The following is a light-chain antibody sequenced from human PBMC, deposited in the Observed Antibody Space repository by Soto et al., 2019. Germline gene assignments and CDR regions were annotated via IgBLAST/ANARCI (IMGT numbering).Light chain of an antibody. CDR3: QQYNGYSRT. Sequence: DIQMTQSPSTLSASVGDRVTISCRASQSISSWLAWYQQKQGTAPKLLIYDASSLESGVPSRFSGSRSGTEFTLTIRRLQPDDFETYYCQQYNGYSRTFGQGTKVDIK. J-gene: IGKJ1*01. V-gene: IGKV1-5*01. CDR2: DAS. CDR1: QSISSW.